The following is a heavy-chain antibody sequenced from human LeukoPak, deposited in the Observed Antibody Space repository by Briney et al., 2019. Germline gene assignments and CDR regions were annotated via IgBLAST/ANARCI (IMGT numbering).Heavy chain of an antibody. D-gene: IGHD3-10*01. CDR3: ARGPQEDRPWFGELFLPLYYYHGMDV. CDR1: GFTVSSNY. V-gene: IGHV3-53*01. J-gene: IGHJ6*02. Sequence: PGGSLRLSCAASGFTVSSNYMSWVRQAPGKGLEWVSVIYSGGSTYYADSVKGRFTISRDNSKNTLYLQMNSLRAEDTAVYYCARGPQEDRPWFGELFLPLYYYHGMDVWGQGTTVTVSS. CDR2: IYSGGST.